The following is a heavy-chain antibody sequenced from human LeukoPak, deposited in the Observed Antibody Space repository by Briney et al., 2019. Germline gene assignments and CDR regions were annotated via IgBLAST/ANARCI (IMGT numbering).Heavy chain of an antibody. Sequence: GASVKVSCKASGYTFTSYDINWVRQATGQGLERMGWMNPNSGNTGYAQKFQGRVTMTRNTSISTAYMELSSLRSEDTAVYYCAGDLSYYDSSGYLYYGMDVWGQGTTVTVSS. J-gene: IGHJ6*02. CDR2: MNPNSGNT. CDR3: AGDLSYYDSSGYLYYGMDV. CDR1: GYTFTSYD. D-gene: IGHD3-22*01. V-gene: IGHV1-8*01.